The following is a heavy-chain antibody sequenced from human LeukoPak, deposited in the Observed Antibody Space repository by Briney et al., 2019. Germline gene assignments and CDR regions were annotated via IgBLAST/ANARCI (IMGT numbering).Heavy chain of an antibody. Sequence: ASVKVSCKASGYTFTSYGISWVRQAPGQGLEWMGWISTYNGNTNYAQKLQGRVTMSTDTSTSTAYMELRSLRSDDTAVYYCARDWACSSTSCYYYYYYYMDVWGKGTTVTISS. V-gene: IGHV1-18*01. D-gene: IGHD2-2*01. CDR3: ARDWACSSTSCYYYYYYYMDV. CDR2: ISTYNGNT. J-gene: IGHJ6*03. CDR1: GYTFTSYG.